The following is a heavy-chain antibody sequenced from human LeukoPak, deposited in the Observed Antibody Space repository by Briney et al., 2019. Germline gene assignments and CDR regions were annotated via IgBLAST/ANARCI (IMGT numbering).Heavy chain of an antibody. CDR2: IYYSGST. CDR3: ARSSGYLFDP. V-gene: IGHV4-59*08. D-gene: IGHD3-22*01. J-gene: IGHJ5*02. Sequence: SETLSLTCTVSGGSISSYYWSWIRQPPGKGLEWIGYIYYSGSTNYNPSLKSRVTISVDTSKNQFSLKLSSVTAADTAVYYCARSSGYLFDPWGQGTLVTVSS. CDR1: GGSISSYY.